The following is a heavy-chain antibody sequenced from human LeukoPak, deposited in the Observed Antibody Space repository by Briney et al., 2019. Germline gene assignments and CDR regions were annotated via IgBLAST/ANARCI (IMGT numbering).Heavy chain of an antibody. CDR3: ARGGYDFWRGYYDYYYYYYMDV. CDR2: IYTSGST. J-gene: IGHJ6*03. CDR1: GGSISSYY. D-gene: IGHD3-3*01. Sequence: SETLSLTCTVSGGSISSYYWRWIRQPPGKGLEWIGYIYTSGSTNYNPSLKSRVTISVDTSKNQFSLKLSSVTAADTAVYYCARGGYDFWRGYYDYYYYYYMDVWGKGTTVTVSS. V-gene: IGHV4-4*09.